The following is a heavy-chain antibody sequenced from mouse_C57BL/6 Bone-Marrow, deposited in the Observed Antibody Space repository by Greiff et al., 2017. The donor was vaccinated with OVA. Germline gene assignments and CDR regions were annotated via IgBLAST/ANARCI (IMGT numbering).Heavy chain of an antibody. Sequence: VQLQQPGAELVKPGASVKLSCKASGYTFTSYWMHWVKQRPGQGLEWIGMIHPNSGSTKYNEKFKSKATLTVDKSSSTAYMQLSSLTSEDSAVYYCAIAPYDYVAYWGQGTLVTVSA. CDR2: IHPNSGST. CDR1: GYTFTSYW. J-gene: IGHJ3*01. CDR3: AIAPYDYVAY. V-gene: IGHV1-64*01. D-gene: IGHD2-4*01.